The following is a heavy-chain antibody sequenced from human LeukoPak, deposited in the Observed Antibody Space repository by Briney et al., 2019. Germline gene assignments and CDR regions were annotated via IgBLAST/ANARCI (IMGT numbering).Heavy chain of an antibody. V-gene: IGHV1-69*04. CDR1: GGTFSSYA. CDR3: ARDLFQGYSGYEKYYFDY. Sequence: SVKVSCKASGGTFSSYAISWVRQAPGQGLEWMGRIIPILGIAHYAQKFQGRVTITADKSTSTAYMELSSLRSEDTAVYYCARDLFQGYSGYEKYYFDYWGQGTLVTVSS. J-gene: IGHJ4*02. CDR2: IIPILGIA. D-gene: IGHD5-12*01.